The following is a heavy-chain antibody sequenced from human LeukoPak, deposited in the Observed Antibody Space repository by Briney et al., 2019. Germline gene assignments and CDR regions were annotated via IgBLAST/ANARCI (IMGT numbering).Heavy chain of an antibody. Sequence: PGGSLRLSCAASGFTFSNYAIHWVRQAPGKGLEWVAIISYDGTNKYYADSVKGRFTISRDNSKNTLYLQMNGLRPEDTAVYYCARDGGDKTAHYGDQFDQWGQGTLVTVSS. CDR2: ISYDGTNK. D-gene: IGHD3-9*01. J-gene: IGHJ4*02. CDR1: GFTFSNYA. CDR3: ARDGGDKTAHYGDQFDQ. V-gene: IGHV3-30*04.